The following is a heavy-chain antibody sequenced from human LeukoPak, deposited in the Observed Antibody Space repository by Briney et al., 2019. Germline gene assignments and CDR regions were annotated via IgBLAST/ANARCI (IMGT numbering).Heavy chain of an antibody. V-gene: IGHV4-59*01. J-gene: IGHJ4*02. CDR1: GASISSYY. Sequence: SETLSLTCTVSGASISSYYWSWIRQPPGKGLEWIGYIYYIGSTNYNPSLKSRVTISVDTSKTQFSLKLSSVTAADTAVYYCARDGNPFDYWGQGILVTVSS. CDR3: ARDGNPFDY. CDR2: IYYIGST.